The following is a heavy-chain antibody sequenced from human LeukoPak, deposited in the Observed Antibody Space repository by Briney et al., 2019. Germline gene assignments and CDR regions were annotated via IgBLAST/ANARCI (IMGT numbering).Heavy chain of an antibody. V-gene: IGHV1-24*01. J-gene: IGHJ4*02. CDR2: FDPEDGET. D-gene: IGHD3-16*02. Sequence: ASVKVSCKVSGYTLTELSMQWVRQAPGKGLEWMGGFDPEDGETIYAQKSQGRVTITRNTSISTAYMELSSLRSEDTAVYYCARGRPDYVWGSYRRDFDYWGQGTLVTVSS. CDR3: ARGRPDYVWGSYRRDFDY. CDR1: GYTLTELS.